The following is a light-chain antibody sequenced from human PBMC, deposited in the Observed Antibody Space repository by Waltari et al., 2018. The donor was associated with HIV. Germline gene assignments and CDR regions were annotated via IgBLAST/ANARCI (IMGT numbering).Light chain of an antibody. CDR2: WAS. Sequence: DIVMTQSPHPLAVSLRERATINSKTRQSVLYVSNNKNYLAWYQQKPGQPPKLLIYWASLRQSGVPDRFSGGGSGTDFTLTISSLQAEDVATYYCQQYYRSPFSFGQGTKLE. CDR1: QSVLYVSNNKNY. V-gene: IGKV4-1*01. CDR3: QQYYRSPFS. J-gene: IGKJ2*03.